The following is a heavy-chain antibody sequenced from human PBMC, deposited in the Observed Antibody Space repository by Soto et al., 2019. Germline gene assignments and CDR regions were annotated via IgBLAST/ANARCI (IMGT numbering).Heavy chain of an antibody. D-gene: IGHD2-2*01. CDR2: ISAYNGKT. CDR1: GYTFTNYG. Sequence: ASVKVSCKASGYTFTNYGISWVRQAPGQGLEWMGWISAYNGKTNYAQKLQGRVTMTTDTSTSTAYMELRSLRSDDTAVYYCARVCPFPPATPKHCYNPGAQETLFTVSS. V-gene: IGHV1-18*01. CDR3: ARVCPFPPATPKHCYNP. J-gene: IGHJ5*02.